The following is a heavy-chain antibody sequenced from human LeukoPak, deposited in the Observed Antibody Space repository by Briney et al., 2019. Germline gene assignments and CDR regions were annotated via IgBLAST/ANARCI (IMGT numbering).Heavy chain of an antibody. V-gene: IGHV5-51*01. CDR2: IYPGDSDT. Sequence: GESLKISCKGFGCRFPNYWIGWVRQMPGKGLEWMGIIYPGDSDTRYSPSFQGQVTISADKSIGTAYLQWNSLKSSDTAMYYCAIGGDSSTSCYRCFNYWGQGTLVTVSS. J-gene: IGHJ4*02. D-gene: IGHD2-2*02. CDR3: AIGGDSSTSCYRCFNY. CDR1: GCRFPNYW.